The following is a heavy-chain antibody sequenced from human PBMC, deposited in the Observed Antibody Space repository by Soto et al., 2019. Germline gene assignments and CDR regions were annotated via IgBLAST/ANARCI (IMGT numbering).Heavy chain of an antibody. J-gene: IGHJ4*02. Sequence: LRLSCAASGFTFSSYWMHWVRQAPGKGMEWVSEIDSDGSRTDYADSVKGRFTISRDNAKNSLYLQMNSLRAEDTAVYHCASLSAPVDYWGRGTLVTVSS. CDR3: ASLSAPVDY. CDR2: IDSDGSRT. D-gene: IGHD2-2*01. CDR1: GFTFSSYW. V-gene: IGHV3-74*01.